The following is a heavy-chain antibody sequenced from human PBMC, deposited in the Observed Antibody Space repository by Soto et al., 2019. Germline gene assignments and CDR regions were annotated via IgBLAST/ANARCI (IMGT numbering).Heavy chain of an antibody. V-gene: IGHV3-30*18. J-gene: IGHJ6*02. Sequence: PGGCLRLSGAPSGFTFSSYGMHWIRQAPGKGLEWVAVISYDGSNKYYAESVKGRFTIYRDNSKNTLYLQMNSLRAEDTAVYYCAKDHRYYDILTVRFGMDVWVQGITVT. CDR1: GFTFSSYG. CDR3: AKDHRYYDILTVRFGMDV. CDR2: ISYDGSNK. D-gene: IGHD3-9*01.